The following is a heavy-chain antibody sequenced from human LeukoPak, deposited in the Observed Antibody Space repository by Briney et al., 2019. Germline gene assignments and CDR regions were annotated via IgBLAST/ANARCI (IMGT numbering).Heavy chain of an antibody. Sequence: SQTLSLTCTVSGGSISSGGNYWSWIRQHPGKGLEWIGYIYYSGNTFYNPSLKSRVTLSVDTSKNQFSLNLSSVTAADTAVYFCARDRMRSYLDYWGQGTLVTVSS. J-gene: IGHJ4*02. D-gene: IGHD3-10*01. CDR2: IYYSGNT. CDR3: ARDRMRSYLDY. V-gene: IGHV4-31*03. CDR1: GGSISSGGNY.